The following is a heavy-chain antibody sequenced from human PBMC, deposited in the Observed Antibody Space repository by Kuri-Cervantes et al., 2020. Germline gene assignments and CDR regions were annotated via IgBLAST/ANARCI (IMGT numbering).Heavy chain of an antibody. Sequence: ASVKVSCKASGYTFTSYAMHWVHQAPGQRLEWMGWSNAGNGNTKYSQEFQGRVTITRDTSASTAYMELRSLRSDDTAVYYCARDLWRARDYYDSSAKGHFDYWGQGTLVTVSS. CDR3: ARDLWRARDYYDSSAKGHFDY. CDR1: GYTFTSYA. D-gene: IGHD3-22*01. J-gene: IGHJ4*02. V-gene: IGHV1-3*02. CDR2: SNAGNGNT.